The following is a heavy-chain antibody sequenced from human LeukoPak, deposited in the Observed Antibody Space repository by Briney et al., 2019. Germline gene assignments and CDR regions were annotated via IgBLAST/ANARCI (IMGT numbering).Heavy chain of an antibody. D-gene: IGHD6-13*01. V-gene: IGHV5-51*01. CDR3: ATRRRAAVHKAFDL. CDR1: GYSFSRYW. CDR2: IYPGDSAT. J-gene: IGHJ3*01. Sequence: EESLKISCKGSGYSFSRYWLGWMRQMPGKGLECIGPIYPGDSATRYSLSFQCQVTVTPHKPVRTAYRQCSSLTDSDTAMYYCATRRRAAVHKAFDLWGQGRMVTVSS.